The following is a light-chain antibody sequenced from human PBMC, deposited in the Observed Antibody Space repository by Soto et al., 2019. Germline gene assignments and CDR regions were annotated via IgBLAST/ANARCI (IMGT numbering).Light chain of an antibody. CDR2: GAS. Sequence: VMTQSPATLSVSPGERATLSCRASQTIGSNLAWYQQRPGQPPRLLIYGASTRATGIPARFSGSGSGTEFTLTITSLQSEDFAVSYCQHYYSWPRTFGQGTKVDSK. J-gene: IGKJ1*01. CDR3: QHYYSWPRT. CDR1: QTIGSN. V-gene: IGKV3-15*01.